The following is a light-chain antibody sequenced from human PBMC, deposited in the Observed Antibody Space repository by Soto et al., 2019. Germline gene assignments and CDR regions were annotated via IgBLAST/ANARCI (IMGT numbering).Light chain of an antibody. CDR3: QQRSNWPQIT. V-gene: IGKV3-11*01. CDR1: QSVSSF. J-gene: IGKJ5*01. Sequence: EIVLTQSPATLSLSPGERATLSCRASQSVSSFLVWYQQKPGQAPRLLIYDASNRATGTPARFSGSGSGTDFTLTISSLEPEDFAVYYCQQRSNWPQITFGQGTRLEIK. CDR2: DAS.